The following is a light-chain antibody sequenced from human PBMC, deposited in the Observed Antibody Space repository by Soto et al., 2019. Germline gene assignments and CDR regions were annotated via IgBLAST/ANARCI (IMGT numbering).Light chain of an antibody. J-gene: IGKJ2*01. CDR3: QQYGGSTLYS. CDR2: DAS. Sequence: EIVLTQSPATLSLSPGERATLSCRASQSVSSYLAWYQQKPGQAPRLLIYDASNRATGIPARFSGSGSGTDFTLTISSLEPEDFAVYFCQQYGGSTLYSFGPGTKVDI. V-gene: IGKV3-11*01. CDR1: QSVSSY.